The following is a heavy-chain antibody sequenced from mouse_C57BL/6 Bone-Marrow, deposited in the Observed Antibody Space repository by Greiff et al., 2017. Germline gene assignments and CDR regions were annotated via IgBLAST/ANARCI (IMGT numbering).Heavy chain of an antibody. Sequence: DVKLQESGAELVRPGASVKLSCTASGFNIKDDYMHWVNQRPEQGLEWIGWIDPENGDTEYASKFQGKATITADTSSNTAYLQLSSLTSEDTAVYYCYLPYEYGVAYWGQGTLVTVSA. D-gene: IGHD2-4*01. CDR3: YLPYEYGVAY. CDR2: IDPENGDT. V-gene: IGHV14-4*01. J-gene: IGHJ3*01. CDR1: GFNIKDDY.